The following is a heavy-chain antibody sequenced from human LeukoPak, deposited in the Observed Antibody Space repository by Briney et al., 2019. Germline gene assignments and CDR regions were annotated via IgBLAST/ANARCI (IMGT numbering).Heavy chain of an antibody. J-gene: IGHJ3*02. D-gene: IGHD4-17*01. Sequence: SETLSLTCTVSGGSISSYYWSWIRQPAGKGLEWIGRIYTSGSTNYNPSLKSRVTMSVDTSKNQFSLKLSSVTAADTAVFYCARVNVAYGDHRGLLGHVLDIWGQGTMVTVSS. CDR1: GGSISSYY. CDR3: ARVNVAYGDHRGLLGHVLDI. CDR2: IYTSGST. V-gene: IGHV4-4*07.